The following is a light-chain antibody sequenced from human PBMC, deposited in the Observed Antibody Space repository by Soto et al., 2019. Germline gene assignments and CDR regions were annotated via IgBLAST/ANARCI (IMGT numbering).Light chain of an antibody. J-gene: IGKJ2*02. CDR1: QSISSY. CDR3: LQDHNYQWT. CDR2: AAS. Sequence: IQMTQSPSSLSASVRDRVTITCRASQSISSYLNWYQQKPGKAPKLLIYAASSLQSGVPSRFSGSGSGADFTLTISSLQPEDFATYYCLQDHNYQWTFGQGTKLEIK. V-gene: IGKV1-6*01.